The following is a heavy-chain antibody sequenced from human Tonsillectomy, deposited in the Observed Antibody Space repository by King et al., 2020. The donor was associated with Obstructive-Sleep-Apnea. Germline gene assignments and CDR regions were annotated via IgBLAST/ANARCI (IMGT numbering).Heavy chain of an antibody. CDR2: FDPEDGKT. D-gene: IGHD3-10*01. Sequence: QLVQSGAEVKKPGASVKVSCKVSGYTLTELSMHWVRQAPGKGLEWMGGFDPEDGKTIYAQKFQGRVTMTEDTSTDTAYMELSSLRSEDTAVYYCATPYYGSGSYYLPFDYWGQGTLVTVSS. J-gene: IGHJ4*02. CDR3: ATPYYGSGSYYLPFDY. CDR1: GYTLTELS. V-gene: IGHV1-24*01.